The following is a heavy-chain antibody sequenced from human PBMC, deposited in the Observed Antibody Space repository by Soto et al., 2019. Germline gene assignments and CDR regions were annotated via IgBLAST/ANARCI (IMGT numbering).Heavy chain of an antibody. CDR1: GFTFSNYA. Sequence: EVQLLESGGGLVQPGGSLRLSCAASGFTFSNYAMSWVRQAPGKGLEWVSGISGGGGSSYYADSVKGRFTISRDNSKNTLYLQVNSLRAEDTVVYYCAHNCGVDCHSVFYYWGQGTLVIVSS. V-gene: IGHV3-23*01. J-gene: IGHJ4*02. CDR2: ISGGGGSS. D-gene: IGHD2-21*02. CDR3: AHNCGVDCHSVFYY.